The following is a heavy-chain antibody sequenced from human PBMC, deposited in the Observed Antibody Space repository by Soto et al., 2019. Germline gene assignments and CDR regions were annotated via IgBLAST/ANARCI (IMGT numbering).Heavy chain of an antibody. D-gene: IGHD4-4*01. Sequence: SETLSLTWAVFGGSFIGYYWSWIRQPPGKGLEWIGEINHSGSTNYNPSLKSRVTISVDTSKNQFSLKLSSVTAADTAVYYCARYPTVTRSLDYYYMDVWGKGTTVTVSS. CDR3: ARYPTVTRSLDYYYMDV. CDR1: GGSFIGYY. CDR2: INHSGST. V-gene: IGHV4-34*01. J-gene: IGHJ6*03.